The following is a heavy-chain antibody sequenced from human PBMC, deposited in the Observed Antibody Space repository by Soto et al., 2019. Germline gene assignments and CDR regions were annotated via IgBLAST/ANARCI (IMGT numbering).Heavy chain of an antibody. V-gene: IGHV1-8*01. D-gene: IGHD6-13*01. CDR2: MNPNSGNT. CDR3: AREAAAGTSPHLDV. J-gene: IGHJ6*04. CDR1: GYTFTSYD. Sequence: ASVKVSCKASGYTFTSYDINWVRQATGQGLEWMGWMNPNSGNTGYAQKFQGRVTMTRNTSISNAYMELSSLRSEDTAVYYCAREAAAGTSPHLDVWGKGTTVTVSS.